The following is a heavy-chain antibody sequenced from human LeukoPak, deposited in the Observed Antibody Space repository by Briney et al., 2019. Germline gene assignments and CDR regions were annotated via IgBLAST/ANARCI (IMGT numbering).Heavy chain of an antibody. Sequence: GESLRLSCAASEFTFTTYWMSWVRQAPGKGLEWVSSISSSSSYIYYADSVKGRFTISRDNAKNSLYLQMNSLRAEDTAVYYCARDPFGQARGDYWGQGTLVTVSS. V-gene: IGHV3-21*01. CDR1: EFTFTTYW. CDR2: ISSSSSYI. CDR3: ARDPFGQARGDY. D-gene: IGHD3-16*01. J-gene: IGHJ4*02.